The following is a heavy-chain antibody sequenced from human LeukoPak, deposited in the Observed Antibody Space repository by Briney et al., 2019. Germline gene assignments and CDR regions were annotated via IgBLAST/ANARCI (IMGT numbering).Heavy chain of an antibody. D-gene: IGHD1-26*01. CDR1: GFTFSTYS. J-gene: IGHJ4*02. V-gene: IGHV3-21*01. CDR3: ARSRIVGAPSFDY. CDR2: ISSSSSYI. Sequence: PGGSLRLSCTTSGFTFSTYSMNWVRQAPGKGLEWVSSISSSSSYIFYADSVKGRFTISRDNAKNSLYLQMNSLGAEDTAVYYCARSRIVGAPSFDYWGQGTLVPVSS.